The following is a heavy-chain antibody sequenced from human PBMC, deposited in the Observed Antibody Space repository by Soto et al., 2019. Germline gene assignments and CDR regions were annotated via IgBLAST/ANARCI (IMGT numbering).Heavy chain of an antibody. CDR2: IWHDGMNK. J-gene: IGHJ4*02. Sequence: QVQLVESGGGVVQPERSLTLSCAASGFTFSSYGMHWIRQAPSKGLEWVAVIWHDGMNKYYADSVRGRLTISRDNSKNTLYQHMNSLRAEDTAVYYCARDRGSDDPIDYWGQGTLVTVSS. CDR3: ARDRGSDDPIDY. D-gene: IGHD3-10*01. CDR1: GFTFSSYG. V-gene: IGHV3-33*01.